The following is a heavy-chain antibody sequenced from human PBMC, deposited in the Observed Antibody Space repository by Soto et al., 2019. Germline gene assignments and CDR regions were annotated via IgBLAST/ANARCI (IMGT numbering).Heavy chain of an antibody. J-gene: IGHJ3*02. CDR2: IYLDDDK. V-gene: IGHV2-5*02. D-gene: IGHD3-9*01. CDR3: ARLYDILALGI. Sequence: SGPTLVNPTQTVTLTCTFSGFSLSTSGVGVGWIRQPPGKALEWLALIYLDDDKRYSPSLKSRLTITKDTSKNQVVLTMTNMDPVDTATYYCARLYDILALGIWAQGTMVPVSS. CDR1: GFSLSTSGVG.